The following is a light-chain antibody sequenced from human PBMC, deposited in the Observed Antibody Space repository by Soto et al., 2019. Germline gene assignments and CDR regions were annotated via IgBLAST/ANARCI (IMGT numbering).Light chain of an antibody. CDR1: ESIARH. J-gene: IGKJ5*01. CDR2: AAS. V-gene: IGKV1-39*01. CDR3: QQSYSALSIT. Sequence: DIQMTQPTSSLSASVGDRVTITCRASESIARHLNWYQQRPGKAPKLLIYAASSLQNGVPSRFRGGGSGTDFTLTISNLQPEDFATYYCQQSYSALSITFGQGTRLEIK.